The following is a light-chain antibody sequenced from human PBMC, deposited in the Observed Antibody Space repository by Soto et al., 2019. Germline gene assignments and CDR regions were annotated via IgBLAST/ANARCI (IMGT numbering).Light chain of an antibody. Sequence: QSALTQPASVSGSPGQSITISCTGSSSDVGAYNYVSWYQQHPGKAPRLMIYEVTNRPSGVSHRFSGSKSGNTASLTISGLRAEDEADYYCSSYTSGSTLVVFGGGTKVTVL. CDR3: SSYTSGSTLVV. J-gene: IGLJ2*01. CDR2: EVT. CDR1: SSDVGAYNY. V-gene: IGLV2-14*01.